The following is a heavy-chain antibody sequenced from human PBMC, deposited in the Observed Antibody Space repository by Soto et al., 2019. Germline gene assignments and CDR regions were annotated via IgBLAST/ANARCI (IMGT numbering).Heavy chain of an antibody. D-gene: IGHD6-6*01. V-gene: IGHV1-2*04. CDR2: INPNGGAT. CDR1: GYIFTDYY. J-gene: IGHJ4*02. Sequence: QVQLVQSGAEVKKPGASVKVSCKASGYIFTDYYMHWVRQAPRQGLEWMGWINPNGGATNYAQKFQGWVTITRDTSISTAYMELSSLRSDDTAVYYCARGPRVLAPIDSFFDYWGQGTLVTVSS. CDR3: ARGPRVLAPIDSFFDY.